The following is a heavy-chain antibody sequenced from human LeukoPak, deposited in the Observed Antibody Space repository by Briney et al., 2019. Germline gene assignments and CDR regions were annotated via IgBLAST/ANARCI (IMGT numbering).Heavy chain of an antibody. CDR2: ISWNSGSI. CDR1: GFTFDDYA. V-gene: IGHV3-9*03. CDR3: AKGGPSYSSSWFDY. Sequence: GGSLRLSCAASGFTFDDYAMHWVRQAPGKGLEWVSGISWNSGSIGYADSVKGRFTISRDNAKNSLYLQMNGLRAEDMALYYCAKGGPSYSSSWFDYWGQGTLVTVSS. J-gene: IGHJ4*02. D-gene: IGHD6-13*01.